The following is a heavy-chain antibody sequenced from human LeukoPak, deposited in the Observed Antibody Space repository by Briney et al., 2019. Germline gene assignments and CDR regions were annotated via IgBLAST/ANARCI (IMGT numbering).Heavy chain of an antibody. CDR3: ARAGYCTNGICYLFDY. V-gene: IGHV3-NL1*01. CDR1: GFTFSGYA. CDR2: IYSGGTI. Sequence: PGGSLRLSCAASGFTFSGYAMHWVRQAPGKGLEWVAIIYSGGTIYYADSVKGRFTISRDNSRSTVYLQMNSLRAEDTAVYYCARAGYCTNGICYLFDYWGLGTLVTVSS. D-gene: IGHD2-8*01. J-gene: IGHJ4*02.